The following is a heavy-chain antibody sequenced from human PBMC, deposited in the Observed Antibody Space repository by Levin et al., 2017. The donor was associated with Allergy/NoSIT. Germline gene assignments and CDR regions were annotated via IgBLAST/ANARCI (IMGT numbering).Heavy chain of an antibody. CDR3: ARGGPLAYCGGDCYSDLDY. D-gene: IGHD2-21*01. J-gene: IGHJ4*02. CDR1: GFNISSYE. Sequence: LSLTCAVSGFNISSYEMNWVRQAPGKGLEWVSYISSSGRTIYYADSVKGRFTFSRDNAKNSLYLQMNSLRAVDTAVYYCARGGPLAYCGGDCYSDLDYWGQGTLVTVSS. CDR2: ISSSGRTI. V-gene: IGHV3-48*03.